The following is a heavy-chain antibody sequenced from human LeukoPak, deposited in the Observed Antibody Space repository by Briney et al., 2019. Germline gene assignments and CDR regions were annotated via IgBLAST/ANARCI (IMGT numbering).Heavy chain of an antibody. Sequence: PGGSLRLSCAASGFTFSRTWMSRVRQAPGKGLEWVSAISGSGGSTYYADSVKGRFTISRDNAKNSLYLQMNSLRAEDTAVYYCARGDSSTGSQNWFDPWGQGTLVTVSS. D-gene: IGHD6-6*01. J-gene: IGHJ5*02. V-gene: IGHV3-23*01. CDR3: ARGDSSTGSQNWFDP. CDR1: GFTFSRTW. CDR2: ISGSGGST.